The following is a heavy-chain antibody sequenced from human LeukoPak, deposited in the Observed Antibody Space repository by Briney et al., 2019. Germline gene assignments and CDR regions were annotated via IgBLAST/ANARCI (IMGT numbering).Heavy chain of an antibody. CDR2: ISTSSSHM. CDR1: GFTFKIYS. CDR3: ARDDTSAHFFDY. D-gene: IGHD3-10*01. Sequence: GGSLRLSCAASGFTFKIYSMNRVRQAPGKGLEWVSSISTSSSHMYYADSVKGRFTISRDNAKNSLYLQMNTLRAEDTAVYYCARDDTSAHFFDYWGQGTLVTVSS. J-gene: IGHJ4*02. V-gene: IGHV3-21*01.